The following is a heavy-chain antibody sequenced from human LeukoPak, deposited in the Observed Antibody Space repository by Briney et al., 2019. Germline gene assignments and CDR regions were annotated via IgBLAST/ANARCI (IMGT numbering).Heavy chain of an antibody. CDR1: GYTFTSYD. CDR2: MNPSSGNT. J-gene: IGHJ3*01. Sequence: ASVKVSCKASGYTFTSYDINWVRQATGQGLEWMGWMNPSSGNTGYAQKFQGRVTMTRNTSISTAYMELSSLRSEDTAVYYCAKRIDIAVVPEAATHQAFDVWGQGTMVTVSS. CDR3: AKRIDIAVVPEAATHQAFDV. D-gene: IGHD2-2*01. V-gene: IGHV1-8*01.